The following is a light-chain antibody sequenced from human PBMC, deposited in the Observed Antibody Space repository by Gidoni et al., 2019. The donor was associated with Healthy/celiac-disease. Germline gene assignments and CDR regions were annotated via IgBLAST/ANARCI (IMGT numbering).Light chain of an antibody. CDR1: QSISSY. Sequence: DIQMTQSPSSLSASVGDRVTITCRASQSISSYLNWYQQKPGKAPKLLIYAASSLQSGVPSRFSGSGSGTDFTLTISRLQPEDFATYYCQQSYSRTFXQXTKVEIK. J-gene: IGKJ1*01. CDR2: AAS. CDR3: QQSYSRT. V-gene: IGKV1-39*01.